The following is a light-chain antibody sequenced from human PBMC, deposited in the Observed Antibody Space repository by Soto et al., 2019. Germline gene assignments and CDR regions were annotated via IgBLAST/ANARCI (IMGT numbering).Light chain of an antibody. CDR3: QQYGISPT. CDR2: DVS. Sequence: EIVLTQSPGTLSLSPGERATLSCRSSHSVSSNYLAWYQQKPGQAPSLLIYDVSSRATGIPDRFSGSGSGTDFTLTMSILEPVDFAVYYCQQYGISPTFGQGTKVEIK. V-gene: IGKV3-20*01. J-gene: IGKJ1*01. CDR1: HSVSSNY.